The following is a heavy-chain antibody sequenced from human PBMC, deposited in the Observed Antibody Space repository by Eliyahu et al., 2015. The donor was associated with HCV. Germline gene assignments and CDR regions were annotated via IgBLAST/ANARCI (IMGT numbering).Heavy chain of an antibody. J-gene: IGHJ4*02. Sequence: QVQLQQWGAGLLKPSETLSLTCAVSGGSFSGYYWSWVRQPPGKGLEWVGEVNDRGRTNHNPSLKSRVAISRDTSKNQFSLKLTSVTAADTAIYYCARGHGTSCTLFTCLNAFDSWGLGTLVTVSS. CDR1: GGSFSGYY. CDR3: ARGHGTSCTLFTCLNAFDS. D-gene: IGHD2-8*01. V-gene: IGHV4-34*01. CDR2: VNDRGRT.